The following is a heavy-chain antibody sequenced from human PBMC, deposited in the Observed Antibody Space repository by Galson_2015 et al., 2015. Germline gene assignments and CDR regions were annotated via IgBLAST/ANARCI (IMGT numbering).Heavy chain of an antibody. CDR2: INSDGTDK. CDR1: GFTFSCDW. J-gene: IGHJ4*02. V-gene: IGHV3-74*01. CDR3: ARDPLWNRTVGFDY. Sequence: SLRLSCAASGFTFSCDWMHWVRQAPGKGLVWVSRINSDGTDKTYADSVKGRFTISRDNAKNTLYLQMNSLRAEDTAVYYCARDPLWNRTVGFDYWGQGTLVTVSS. D-gene: IGHD1/OR15-1a*01.